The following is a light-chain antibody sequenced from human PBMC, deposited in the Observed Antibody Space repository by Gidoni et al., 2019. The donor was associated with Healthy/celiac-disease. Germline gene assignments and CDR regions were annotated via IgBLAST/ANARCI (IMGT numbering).Light chain of an antibody. J-gene: IGLJ1*01. CDR3: CSYAGSSTPYV. V-gene: IGLV2-23*02. Sequence: SITISCTGTSSDVGSYNLVSWYQQHPGKAPKLMIYEVSKRPSGVSNRFSGSKSGNTASLKISGLQAEDEADYYCCSYAGSSTPYVFGTGTKVTVL. CDR1: SSDVGSYNL. CDR2: EVS.